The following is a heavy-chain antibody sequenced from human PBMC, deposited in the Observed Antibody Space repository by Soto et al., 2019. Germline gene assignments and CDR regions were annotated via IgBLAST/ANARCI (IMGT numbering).Heavy chain of an antibody. CDR1: GYTFTSYY. D-gene: IGHD3-22*01. V-gene: IGHV1-18*04. CDR2: INPNGGHT. CDR3: ARGQVVNFDNWFDP. J-gene: IGHJ5*02. Sequence: ASVKVSCKASGYTFTSYYMHWVRQAPGQGLEWMGWINPNGGHTNYAQNLKDRVTMTTDTSTNTAYMELRSLRSNDTAVYFCARGQVVNFDNWFDPWGQGTLVTVSS.